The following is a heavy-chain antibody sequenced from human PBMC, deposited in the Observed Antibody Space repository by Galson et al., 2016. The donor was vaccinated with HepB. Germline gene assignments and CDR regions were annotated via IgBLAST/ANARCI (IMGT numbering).Heavy chain of an antibody. CDR3: AKDATAAPAPYNYFDP. CDR2: ISGRDGST. V-gene: IGHV3-23*01. D-gene: IGHD5-24*01. J-gene: IGHJ5*02. CDR1: GFTFSSYA. Sequence: SLRLSCAASGFTFSSYAMGWVRQAPGRGLEWVSGISGRDGSTKYADSVKGRFTISRDNSKNTLYLQMNSLRAEDTAVYYCAKDATAAPAPYNYFDPWGQGTLVTVSS.